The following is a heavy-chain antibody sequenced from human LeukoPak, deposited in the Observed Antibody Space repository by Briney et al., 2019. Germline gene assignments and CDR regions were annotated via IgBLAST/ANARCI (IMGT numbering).Heavy chain of an antibody. Sequence: AGGSLRLSCAASGFTFSKYWMHWVRQVPGKGLVGVSLSDGSTTNYADFVKGRFTISRDNAKNTLSLQVNSLRAEDTAVYYCATGNYYDSRGYYTFGYWGQGTLVTVSS. V-gene: IGHV3-74*01. J-gene: IGHJ1*01. CDR3: ATGNYYDSRGYYTFGY. D-gene: IGHD3-22*01. CDR1: GFTFSKYW. CDR2: SDGSTT.